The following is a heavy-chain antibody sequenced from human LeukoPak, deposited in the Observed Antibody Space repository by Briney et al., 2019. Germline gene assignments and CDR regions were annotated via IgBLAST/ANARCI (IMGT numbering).Heavy chain of an antibody. V-gene: IGHV3-23*01. D-gene: IGHD1-26*01. CDR3: AKEGSGSSPRSDY. CDR1: GFTFSSYA. Sequence: GGSLRLSCAASGFTFSSYAMSWVRQAPGKGLEWVSGISGSDGTTYYADSVKGRFTISRDNSKNTLYLQMNSLRAEDTAVYYCAKEGSGSSPRSDYWGQGTLVTVSS. CDR2: ISGSDGTT. J-gene: IGHJ4*02.